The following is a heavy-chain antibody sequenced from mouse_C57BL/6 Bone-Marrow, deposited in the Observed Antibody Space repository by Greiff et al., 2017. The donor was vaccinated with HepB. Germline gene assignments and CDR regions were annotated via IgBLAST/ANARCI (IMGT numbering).Heavy chain of an antibody. D-gene: IGHD2-3*01. CDR3: TRRGGYYEAY. Sequence: EVHLVESGGGLVQPGGSLKLSCAASGFTFSDYYMYWVRQTPEKRLEWVAYISNGGGSTYYPDTVKGRFTISRDKATNTQYLQMSRLKSEDTAMYYYTRRGGYYEAYWGQGTLVTVSA. CDR1: GFTFSDYY. V-gene: IGHV5-12*01. CDR2: ISNGGGST. J-gene: IGHJ3*01.